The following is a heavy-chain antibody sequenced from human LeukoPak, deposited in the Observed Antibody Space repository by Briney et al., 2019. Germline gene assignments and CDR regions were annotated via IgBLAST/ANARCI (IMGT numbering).Heavy chain of an antibody. J-gene: IGHJ6*03. D-gene: IGHD2-21*02. CDR1: GYTFTSYD. Sequence: ASVKVSCKASGYTFTSYDINWVRQATGQGLEWVGWMNPNSGNTGYARKFQGRVTMTRNTSISTAYMELSSLRSEDTAVYYCARGTQNGAAAILLYYYYYMDVWGKGTTVTVSS. CDR2: MNPNSGNT. CDR3: ARGTQNGAAAILLYYYYYMDV. V-gene: IGHV1-8*01.